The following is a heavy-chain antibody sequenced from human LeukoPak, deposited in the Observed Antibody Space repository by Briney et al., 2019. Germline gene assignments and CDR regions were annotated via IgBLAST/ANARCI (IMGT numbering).Heavy chain of an antibody. V-gene: IGHV4-59*01. CDR3: ARGSYCSRTTCYTSPFDY. CDR2: IYYSGST. Sequence: SETLSLTCTVSGGSISHYYWSWLRQPPGKGLEWIGYIYYSGSTTYNPSLKSRVTISVDTSKNQFSLKLSSVTAADTAVYYCARGSYCSRTTCYTSPFDYWGQGTLVTVSS. J-gene: IGHJ4*02. D-gene: IGHD2-2*02. CDR1: GGSISHYY.